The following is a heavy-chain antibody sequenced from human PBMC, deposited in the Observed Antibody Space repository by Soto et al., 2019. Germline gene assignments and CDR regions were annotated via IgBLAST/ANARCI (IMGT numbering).Heavy chain of an antibody. CDR1: GFIFCNYV. V-gene: IGHV3-23*04. Sequence: EVQLVDSGGGLVQPGGSLRLSCAASGFIFCNYVMSWVRQAPGKGLEWLSSISDSGGTSYYADSVKGRFTISRDNSKNTLYLQMNSLRAEDTAIYYCAKRPRALLTFDYWGQGTLVTVSS. CDR2: ISDSGGTS. D-gene: IGHD1-26*01. CDR3: AKRPRALLTFDY. J-gene: IGHJ4*02.